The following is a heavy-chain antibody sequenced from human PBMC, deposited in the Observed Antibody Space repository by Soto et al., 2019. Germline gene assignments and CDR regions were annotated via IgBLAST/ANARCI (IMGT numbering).Heavy chain of an antibody. CDR1: GFIFSDFA. CDR3: AKLGVIGEFLSY. CDR2: ISGSGGGTT. V-gene: IGHV3-23*01. D-gene: IGHD3-16*01. J-gene: IGHJ4*02. Sequence: PGGSLMLSCAASGFIFSDFAMSWVRQAPGKGLEWVSGISGSGGGTTYYADSVKGRFTISRDNSKNTLYLQMNSLRAEDTAVYYCAKLGVIGEFLSYWGQGTLVTVPS.